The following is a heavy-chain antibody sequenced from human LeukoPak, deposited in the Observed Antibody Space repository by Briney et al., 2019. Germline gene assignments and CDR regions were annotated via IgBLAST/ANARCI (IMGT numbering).Heavy chain of an antibody. CDR1: GYTFTGYH. V-gene: IGHV1-2*06. CDR2: INPNSGDT. CDR3: VRGYSYGFYFDY. Sequence: ASVKVSCKASGYTFTGYHMHWVRQAPGQGLEWMGRINPNSGDTNYAQKFQGRVTITRDASISTAYMELSRLRSDDTAAYYCVRGYSYGFYFDYWGQGSLVTVSS. D-gene: IGHD5-18*01. J-gene: IGHJ4*02.